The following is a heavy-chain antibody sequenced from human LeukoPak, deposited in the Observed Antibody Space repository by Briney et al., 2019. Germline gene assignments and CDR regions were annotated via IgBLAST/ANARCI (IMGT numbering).Heavy chain of an antibody. V-gene: IGHV4-59*12. CDR3: ARSDIAAAGIDY. Sequence: SETLSLTCTISGGSISSYDWSWIRQPLGKGLEWIAYVYYSGSTNYNPSLKSRVTMSVDTSKNQFSLKLSSVTAADTAVYYCARSDIAAAGIDYWGQGTLVTVSS. CDR2: VYYSGST. D-gene: IGHD6-13*01. J-gene: IGHJ4*02. CDR1: GGSISSYD.